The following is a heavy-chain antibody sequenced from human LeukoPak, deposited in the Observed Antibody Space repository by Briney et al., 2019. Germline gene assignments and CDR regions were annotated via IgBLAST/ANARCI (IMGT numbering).Heavy chain of an antibody. CDR3: ATIAVRPSHYYYGMDV. CDR2: IYYSGST. V-gene: IGHV4-39*01. Sequence: SETLSLTCTVSGGSTSSSSYYWGWIRQPPGKGLEWIASIYYSGSTNYNPSLRSRVIISVDTSTNQFSLKLSSVTAADTAVYYCATIAVRPSHYYYGMDVWGQGTTVTVSS. J-gene: IGHJ6*02. D-gene: IGHD6-6*01. CDR1: GGSTSSSSYY.